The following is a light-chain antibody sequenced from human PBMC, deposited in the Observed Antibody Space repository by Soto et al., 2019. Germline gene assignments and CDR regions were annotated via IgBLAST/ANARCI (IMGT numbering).Light chain of an antibody. V-gene: IGLV1-40*01. J-gene: IGLJ1*01. CDR1: SSNIGAGHD. Sequence: QPVLTQPPSVSGAPGQRVTISCTGSSSNIGAGHDVHWYQHLPGTAPKLLIYGNGNRPSGVPDRFSGSKSGTSASLAITGLHAEDEADYYCQSYDSSLSGSEVFGTGTKLTVL. CDR2: GNG. CDR3: QSYDSSLSGSEV.